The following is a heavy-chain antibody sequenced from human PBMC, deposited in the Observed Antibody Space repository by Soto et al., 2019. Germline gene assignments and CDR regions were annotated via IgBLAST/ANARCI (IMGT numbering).Heavy chain of an antibody. CDR1: GGSISSGGYY. CDR3: ARDRVNYGFSYYYYGMDV. J-gene: IGHJ6*02. Sequence: SETLSLTCTVSGGSISSGGYYWSWIGQHSGKGLEWIGYIYYSGSTYYNPSLKSRVTISVDTSKNQFSLKLSSVTAADTAVYYCARDRVNYGFSYYYYGMDVWGQGTTVTVSS. D-gene: IGHD4-17*01. V-gene: IGHV4-31*03. CDR2: IYYSGST.